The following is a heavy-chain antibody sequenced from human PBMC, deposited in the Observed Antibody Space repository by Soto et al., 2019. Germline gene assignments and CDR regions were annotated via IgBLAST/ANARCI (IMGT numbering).Heavy chain of an antibody. D-gene: IGHD5-18*01. J-gene: IGHJ4*02. CDR3: AKDFSTAMDLFDY. CDR2: ISGSGGST. Sequence: GGSLRLSCAVSGFTFSSYVMSWVRQAPGKGLEWVSGISGSGGSTYYADSVKGRFTISRGHSKNTLYLQMNSLRAEDTAVYYCAKDFSTAMDLFDYWGQGTLVTVSS. CDR1: GFTFSSYV. V-gene: IGHV3-23*01.